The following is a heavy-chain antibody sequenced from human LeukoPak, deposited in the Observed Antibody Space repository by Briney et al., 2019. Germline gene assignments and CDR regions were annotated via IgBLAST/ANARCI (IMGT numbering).Heavy chain of an antibody. CDR2: IRSIAYGGTT. V-gene: IGHV3-49*04. CDR3: TRDASYYDFWSGYSS. J-gene: IGHJ4*02. CDR1: GFTFSDYS. D-gene: IGHD3-3*01. Sequence: GGSLRLSCRTSGFTFSDYSMIWVRQAPGKGLEWVGFIRSIAYGGTTEHAASVKDRFTISRDDSKSVAYLDMYSLKTEDTGVYYCTRDASYYDFWSGYSSWGQGTLVTVSS.